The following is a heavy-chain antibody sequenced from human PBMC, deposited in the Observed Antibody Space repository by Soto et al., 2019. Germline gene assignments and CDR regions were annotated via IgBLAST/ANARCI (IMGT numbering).Heavy chain of an antibody. CDR3: ARGSRPWSGYYHYYYGMDV. CDR2: GGT. J-gene: IGHJ6*02. Sequence: GGTNYAQKFQGRVTMTRDTSISTAYMELSRLRSDDTAVYYCARGSRPWSGYYHYYYGMDVWGQGTTVTVSS. V-gene: IGHV1-2*02. D-gene: IGHD3-3*01.